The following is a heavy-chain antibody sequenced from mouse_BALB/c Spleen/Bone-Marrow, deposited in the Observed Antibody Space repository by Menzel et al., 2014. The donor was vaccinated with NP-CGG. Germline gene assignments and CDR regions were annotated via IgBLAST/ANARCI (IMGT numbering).Heavy chain of an antibody. J-gene: IGHJ3*01. D-gene: IGHD1-2*01. CDR1: GYTFTSYT. V-gene: IGHV1-4*02. Sequence: VMLVESAAELARPGASVKMSCKASGYTFTSYTMHWVKQRPGQGLEWIGYINPSSGYTEYNQKFKDKTTLTADKSSSTAYMQLSSLTSEDSAVYYCARKGRLPFAYWGQGTLVTVSA. CDR2: INPSSGYT. CDR3: ARKGRLPFAY.